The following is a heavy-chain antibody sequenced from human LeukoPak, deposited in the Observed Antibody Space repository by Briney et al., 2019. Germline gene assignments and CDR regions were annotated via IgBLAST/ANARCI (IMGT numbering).Heavy chain of an antibody. Sequence: ASVKVSCTASGYTFTGYYMHWVRQAPGQGLEWMGWINPNSGGTNYAQKFQGWVTMTRDTSISTAYMELSRLRSDDTAVYYCARDRRYCTNGVCYTGFDYWGQGTLVTVSS. CDR2: INPNSGGT. D-gene: IGHD2-8*01. J-gene: IGHJ4*02. CDR1: GYTFTGYY. CDR3: ARDRRYCTNGVCYTGFDY. V-gene: IGHV1-2*04.